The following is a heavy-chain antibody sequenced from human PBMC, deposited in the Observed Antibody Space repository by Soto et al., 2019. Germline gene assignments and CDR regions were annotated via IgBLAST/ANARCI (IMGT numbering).Heavy chain of an antibody. D-gene: IGHD6-13*01. CDR1: GYTFTCYY. CDR2: INPNSGGT. Sequence: GASVKVSCKASGYTFTCYYMHWVRQAPGQGLEWMGWINPNSGGTNYAQKFQGWVTMTRDTSISTAYMELSRLRSDDTAVYYCARVSSSWYTYYFDYWGQGTLVTVSS. V-gene: IGHV1-2*04. J-gene: IGHJ4*02. CDR3: ARVSSSWYTYYFDY.